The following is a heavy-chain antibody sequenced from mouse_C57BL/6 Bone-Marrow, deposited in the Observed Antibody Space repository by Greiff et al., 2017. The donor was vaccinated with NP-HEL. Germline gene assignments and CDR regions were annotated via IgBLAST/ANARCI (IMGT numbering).Heavy chain of an antibody. CDR2: IYPRSGNT. J-gene: IGHJ2*01. D-gene: IGHD1-1*01. V-gene: IGHV1-81*01. Sequence: VKLVESGAELARPGASVKLSCKASGYTFTSYGISWVKQRTGQGLEWIGEIYPRSGNTYYNEKFKGKATLTADKSSSTAYMELRSLTSEDSAVYFCAHYYGSSYFDYWGQGTTLTVSS. CDR1: GYTFTSYG. CDR3: AHYYGSSYFDY.